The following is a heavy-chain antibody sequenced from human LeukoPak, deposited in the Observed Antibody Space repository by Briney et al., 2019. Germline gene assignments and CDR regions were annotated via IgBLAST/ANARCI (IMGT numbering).Heavy chain of an antibody. CDR2: ISSSSSYT. CDR1: GFTFSDYY. J-gene: IGHJ5*02. CDR3: ARSGSSSPNNWFDP. Sequence: PGGSLRLSCAASGFTFSDYYMSWIRQAPGKGLERVSYISSSSSYTNYADSVKGRFTISRDNAKNSLYLQMNSLRAEDTAVYYCARSGSSSPNNWFDPWGQGTLVTVSS. V-gene: IGHV3-11*06. D-gene: IGHD6-6*01.